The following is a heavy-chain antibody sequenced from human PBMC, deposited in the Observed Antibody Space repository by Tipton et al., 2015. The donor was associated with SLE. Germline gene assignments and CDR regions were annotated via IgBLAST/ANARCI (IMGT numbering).Heavy chain of an antibody. V-gene: IGHV4-59*01. CDR3: ARDRSQQPDAFDI. Sequence: TLSLTCTVSGGSISSYYWSWIRQPPGKGLEWIGYIYYSGSTNYNPSLKSRVTISVDTSKNQFSLKLSSVTAADTAVYYCARDRSQQPDAFDIWGQGTMVTVSS. D-gene: IGHD6-13*01. CDR1: GGSISSYY. J-gene: IGHJ3*02. CDR2: IYYSGST.